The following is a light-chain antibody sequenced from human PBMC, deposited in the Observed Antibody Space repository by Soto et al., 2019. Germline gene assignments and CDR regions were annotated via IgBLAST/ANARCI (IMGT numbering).Light chain of an antibody. J-gene: IGLJ3*02. CDR3: SSYTSSATV. Sequence: QSALTQPRSVSGSPGQSVTISCTGTGNDVGAYNYVSWYQLHPGKAPKLVIFEVNNRPSGVSHRFSGSKSGNTASLTISGLQAEDEADYYCSSYTSSATVFGGGTKVTVL. CDR2: EVN. CDR1: GNDVGAYNY. V-gene: IGLV2-14*01.